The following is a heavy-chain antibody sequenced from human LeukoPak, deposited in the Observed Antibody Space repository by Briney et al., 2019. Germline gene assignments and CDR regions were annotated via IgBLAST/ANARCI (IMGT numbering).Heavy chain of an antibody. CDR2: IGNSGDRT. J-gene: IGHJ6*02. CDR3: AKGGV. CDR1: GFTFSSYA. Sequence: GGSLRLSCAASGFTFSSYAMSWVRQAPGKGPEWVSGIGNSGDRTFYADCVKGRFTISRDNSKNTLYLQMNSLRVEDTALYYCAKGGVWGQGIAVTVSS. V-gene: IGHV3-23*01.